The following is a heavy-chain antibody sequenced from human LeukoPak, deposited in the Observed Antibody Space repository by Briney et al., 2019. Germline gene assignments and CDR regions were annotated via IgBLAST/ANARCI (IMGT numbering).Heavy chain of an antibody. V-gene: IGHV4-59*08. CDR2: IYHSGNT. CDR1: GGSISSYY. D-gene: IGHD2-15*01. J-gene: IGHJ4*02. CDR3: ARTYCSGGSCHFDY. Sequence: KTSETLSLTCTVSGGSISSYYWSWIRQPPGKGLEWIGYIYHSGNTDSNPSLKSRVTISVDTSKNQFSLKLSSVTAADTAVYYCARTYCSGGSCHFDYWGQGTLVTVSS.